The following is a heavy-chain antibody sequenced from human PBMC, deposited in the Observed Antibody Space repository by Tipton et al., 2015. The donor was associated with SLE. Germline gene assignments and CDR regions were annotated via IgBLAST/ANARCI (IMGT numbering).Heavy chain of an antibody. CDR3: ARAYCDKGGAFDV. Sequence: SLRLSCAASGFPFSSFAMSWVRQAPGKGLEWVSILYSGGISYHAASVRGRFSISRDNAKNSLYLQMNSLRVEDTAVYYCARAYCDKGGAFDVWGQGTVVTVSS. J-gene: IGHJ3*01. V-gene: IGHV3-23*03. D-gene: IGHD2-21*01. CDR2: LYSGGIS. CDR1: GFPFSSFA.